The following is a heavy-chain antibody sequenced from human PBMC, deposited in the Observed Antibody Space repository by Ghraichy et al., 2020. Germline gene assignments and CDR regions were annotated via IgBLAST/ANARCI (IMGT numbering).Heavy chain of an antibody. V-gene: IGHV3-30*18. Sequence: GGSLRLSCAASGFTFSSYALHWVRQAPGKGLEWVAVISYDGNNKYYADSVKGRFTISRDNSKNTLYLQMNSLRTEDTAVYSCAKVVPSGNPLYATGWYASDYWGQGTLVTVSS. J-gene: IGHJ4*02. CDR3: AKVVPSGNPLYATGWYASDY. CDR2: ISYDGNNK. CDR1: GFTFSSYA. D-gene: IGHD6-19*01.